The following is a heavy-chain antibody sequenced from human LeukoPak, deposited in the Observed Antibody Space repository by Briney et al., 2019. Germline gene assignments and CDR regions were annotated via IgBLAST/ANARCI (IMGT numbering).Heavy chain of an antibody. CDR1: GGSITSDSYY. J-gene: IGHJ6*03. CDR3: GQGKYSKHYHNLHMDV. CDR2: IYASGST. D-gene: IGHD4-11*01. V-gene: IGHV4-61*02. Sequence: SETLSLTCTVSGGSITSDSYYWSWIRQPAGKRLEWIGRIYASGSTNYNPSLKSRVTISVDTSKNQFSLDLSSVAAADTAVYYLGQGKYSKHYHNLHMDVRGKGTTVTVSS.